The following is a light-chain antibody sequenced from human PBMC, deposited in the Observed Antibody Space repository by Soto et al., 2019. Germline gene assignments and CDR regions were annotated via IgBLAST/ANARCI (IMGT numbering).Light chain of an antibody. CDR2: DGS. CDR1: QSISSY. J-gene: IGKJ3*01. CDR3: QHFYDYPHS. V-gene: IGKV1D-13*01. Sequence: IQMTQSPSSLSASVRDRVTITCRASQSISSYLNWYQQKPGKAPKLLIYDGSTLQSGVPTRFSGSGSGTNFTLTISSLQPEDFATYYCQHFYDYPHSFGPGTKVDIK.